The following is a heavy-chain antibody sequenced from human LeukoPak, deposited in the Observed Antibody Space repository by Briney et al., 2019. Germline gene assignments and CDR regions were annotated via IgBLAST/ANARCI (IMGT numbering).Heavy chain of an antibody. D-gene: IGHD1-26*01. CDR2: ISSRTSTI. CDR1: GSTFSNYS. J-gene: IGHJ4*02. CDR3: TIGARGGLVFVY. V-gene: IGHV3-48*04. Sequence: PGGSLRLSCAASGSTFSNYSMSWVRQAPGKGLECVSYISSRTSTIYYADSVKGRFTISRDNAKNSLYLQMNSLRAEDTAMYYCTIGARGGLVFVYWGQGTLVTVSS.